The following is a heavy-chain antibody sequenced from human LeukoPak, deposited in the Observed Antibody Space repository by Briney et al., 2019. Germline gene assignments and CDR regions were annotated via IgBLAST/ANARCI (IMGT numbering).Heavy chain of an antibody. CDR1: GYTFTRYD. Sequence: ASVKVSCKASGYTFTRYDINWVRQSTGQGLEWMGWMNPNSGNTGYAQKFQGRVTMTRNTSKSTAYMELSSLRSEDTAVYYCARNGPSADDAFDIWGQGTMVTVSS. V-gene: IGHV1-8*01. CDR2: MNPNSGNT. CDR3: ARNGPSADDAFDI. J-gene: IGHJ3*02. D-gene: IGHD2-8*01.